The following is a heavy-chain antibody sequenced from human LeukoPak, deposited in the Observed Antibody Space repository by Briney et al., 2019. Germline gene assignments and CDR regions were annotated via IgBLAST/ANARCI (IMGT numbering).Heavy chain of an antibody. J-gene: IGHJ4*02. Sequence: SETLSLTCAVYGGSFSGYYWSWIRQPPGKGLEWIGEINHSGSTNYNPSLKSRVTISVDTSKNQFSLKLSSVTAADTAVYYCARALSGGSSWYGFDYWGQGTLVTVSS. V-gene: IGHV4-34*01. CDR3: ARALSGGSSWYGFDY. CDR1: GGSFSGYY. CDR2: INHSGST. D-gene: IGHD6-13*01.